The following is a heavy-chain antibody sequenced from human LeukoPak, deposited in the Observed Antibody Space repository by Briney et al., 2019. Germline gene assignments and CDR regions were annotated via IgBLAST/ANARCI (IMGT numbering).Heavy chain of an antibody. V-gene: IGHV4-4*07. CDR3: ARGVYYGSGSYSGYYYYGMDV. Sequence: SETLSLTCTVSGGSISSYYWSWIRLPAGKGLEWIGRIYTSGSTNYNPSLKSRVTMSVDTSKNQFSLKLSSVTAADTAVYYCARGVYYGSGSYSGYYYYGMDVWGQGTTVTVSS. D-gene: IGHD3-10*01. CDR1: GGSISSYY. CDR2: IYTSGST. J-gene: IGHJ6*02.